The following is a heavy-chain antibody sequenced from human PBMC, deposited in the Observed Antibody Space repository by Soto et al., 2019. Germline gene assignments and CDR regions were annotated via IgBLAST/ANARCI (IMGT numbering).Heavy chain of an antibody. D-gene: IGHD1-26*01. J-gene: IGHJ6*02. CDR1: GGTFSSYA. Sequence: QVQLVQSGAEVKKPGSSVKVSCKASGGTFSSYAISWVRQAPGQGLEWMGGIIPIFGTANYAQKVQGRVTLTADESTTTGSLEVSRLRSEVTAVSYCSRLPVSGRYPYIYGMDVWGPGA. V-gene: IGHV1-69*12. CDR2: IIPIFGTA. CDR3: SRLPVSGRYPYIYGMDV.